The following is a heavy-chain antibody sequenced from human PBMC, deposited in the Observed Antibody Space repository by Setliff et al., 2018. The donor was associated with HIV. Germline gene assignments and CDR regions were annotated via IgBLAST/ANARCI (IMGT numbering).Heavy chain of an antibody. J-gene: IGHJ4*02. Sequence: ASVKVSCKASVYTFTSYAMHWVRQAPGQRLEWMGYINAGDDNTSYAQKVQGRLTMTTDTSTSTAYMELRSLRSDDTAMYYCARPGGSYGDYGWYLRFWGQGTLVTVSS. CDR1: VYTFTSYA. CDR2: INAGDDNT. V-gene: IGHV1-3*01. CDR3: ARPGGSYGDYGWYLRF. D-gene: IGHD4-17*01.